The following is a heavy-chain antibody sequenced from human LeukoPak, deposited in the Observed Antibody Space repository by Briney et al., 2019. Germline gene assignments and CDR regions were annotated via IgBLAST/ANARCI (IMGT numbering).Heavy chain of an antibody. V-gene: IGHV3-11*01. CDR3: ARDGDYVDYYGMDV. CDR1: GFTFSDYS. D-gene: IGHD4-17*01. J-gene: IGHJ6*02. Sequence: KTGGSLRLSCAASGFTFSDYSMNWIRQAPGKGLEWVCYISSGGTTIYYADSVKGRFTISRDNAKNSLYLQMNSLRAEDTAVYSCARDGDYVDYYGMDVWGQGTTVTVSS. CDR2: ISSGGTTI.